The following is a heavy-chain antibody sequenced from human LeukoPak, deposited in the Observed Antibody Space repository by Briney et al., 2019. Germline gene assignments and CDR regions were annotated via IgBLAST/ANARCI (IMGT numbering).Heavy chain of an antibody. J-gene: IGHJ3*02. CDR3: ARVIGWDEPFDI. D-gene: IGHD1-26*01. V-gene: IGHV3-74*01. CDR2: INTDGSST. Sequence: GGSLRLSCAASGFTFSSYSMNWVRQAPGKGLVWVSRINTDGSSTNYADSVKGRFTVSRDNAKNTLYLQMDSLRAADTAVYYCARVIGWDEPFDIWGQGTMVTVSS. CDR1: GFTFSSYS.